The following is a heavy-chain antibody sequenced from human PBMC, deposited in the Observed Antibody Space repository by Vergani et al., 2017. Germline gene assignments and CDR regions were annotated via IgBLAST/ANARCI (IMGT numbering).Heavy chain of an antibody. V-gene: IGHV3-23*01. J-gene: IGHJ6*02. Sequence: EVQLLESGGGLVQPGGSLRLSCAASGFTFSSYAMSWVRQAPGKGLEWVSAISGSGGSTYYADSVKGRFTISRDNSKNTLYLQMNSLRSEDTAVYYCARAGVTCSITSCPDYYYYYGMDVWGQGTTVTVSS. D-gene: IGHD2-2*01. CDR2: ISGSGGST. CDR3: ARAGVTCSITSCPDYYYYYGMDV. CDR1: GFTFSSYA.